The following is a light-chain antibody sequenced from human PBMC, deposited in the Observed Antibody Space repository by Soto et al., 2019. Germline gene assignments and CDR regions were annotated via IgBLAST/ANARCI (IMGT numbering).Light chain of an antibody. CDR2: KVS. Sequence: QSALTQPASVSGYLGQSITIFCTGPSSDVGGYNYVSWYQQYPGRVPKLLIYKVSNRPSGVSNRFSGSKSGNTASLTISGLQAEDEADYFCTSPTPGSLYVFGTGTKVTVL. CDR3: TSPTPGSLYV. CDR1: SSDVGGYNY. V-gene: IGLV2-14*01. J-gene: IGLJ1*01.